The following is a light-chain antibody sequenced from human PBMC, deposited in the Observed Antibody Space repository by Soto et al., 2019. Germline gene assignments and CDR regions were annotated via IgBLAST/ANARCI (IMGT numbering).Light chain of an antibody. CDR1: SSDVGGYNY. Sequence: QSALTQPPSASGSPGQSVTISCTGTSSDVGGYNYVSWYQQHPGKAPKLMIYEVSKRPSGVPDRFSGSKSGNTASLTVSGLQDEEEADYYCISYAGSNNLVFGTGTKVTVL. J-gene: IGLJ1*01. CDR2: EVS. V-gene: IGLV2-8*01. CDR3: ISYAGSNNLV.